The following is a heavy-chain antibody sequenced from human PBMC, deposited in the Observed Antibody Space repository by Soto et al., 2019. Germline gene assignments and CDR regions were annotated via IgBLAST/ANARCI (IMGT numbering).Heavy chain of an antibody. CDR2: INNDGSSA. D-gene: IGHD2-2*01. CDR1: GFTFSNYW. Sequence: GGSLRLSCAASGFTFSNYWVHWVRQAPGKGLVWVSRINNDGSSATYADSVKGRFTISRDNAKNTLYLQMNSLRAEDTAVYYCARGYCSVTSCFLYYYYYNLDVWGKGTTVTVSS. J-gene: IGHJ6*03. CDR3: ARGYCSVTSCFLYYYYYNLDV. V-gene: IGHV3-74*01.